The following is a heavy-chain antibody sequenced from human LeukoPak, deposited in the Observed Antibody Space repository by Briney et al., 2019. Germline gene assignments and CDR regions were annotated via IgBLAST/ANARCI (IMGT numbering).Heavy chain of an antibody. J-gene: IGHJ4*02. V-gene: IGHV3-23*01. CDR1: GFTFSNYA. Sequence: GGSLRPSCAASGFTFSNYAMSWVRQAPGKGLEWVSAILSSGGSTYYADSVKGRFTVSRDTSKTTLYLQMNSLRDEDTALYYCAKWGNYGVLTGYYLPDYWGQGTLVTVSS. CDR3: AKWGNYGVLTGYYLPDY. CDR2: ILSSGGST. D-gene: IGHD3-9*01.